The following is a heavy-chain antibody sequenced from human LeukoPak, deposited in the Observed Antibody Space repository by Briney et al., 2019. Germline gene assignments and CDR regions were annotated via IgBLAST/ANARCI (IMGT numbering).Heavy chain of an antibody. CDR3: AKDWGLSSSYYFDS. V-gene: IGHV3-33*06. D-gene: IGHD7-27*01. CDR2: IWYGGSKT. Sequence: GRSLRLSCAASGFSFRSFGMHWVRQAPGKGLEGLALIWYGGSKTFYADSAKGRFTISRDNSKNTLHLLMTRLRAEDTAIYYCAKDWGLSSSYYFDSWGQGTQVAVSS. J-gene: IGHJ4*02. CDR1: GFSFRSFG.